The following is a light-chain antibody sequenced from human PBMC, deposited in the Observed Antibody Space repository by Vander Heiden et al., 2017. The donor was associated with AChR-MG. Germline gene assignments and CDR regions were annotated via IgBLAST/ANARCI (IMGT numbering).Light chain of an antibody. Sequence: QSVLTQPPSASGTPGQRVTISCPGSSSNIGSNPVNWYQQLPGTAPKLLIHTNDERPSGVPDRFSGSKSGASASLAISGLQSEDEADYFCSAWDDSLDGHWVFGGGTK. CDR3: SAWDDSLDGHWV. V-gene: IGLV1-44*01. CDR2: TND. CDR1: SSNIGSNP. J-gene: IGLJ3*02.